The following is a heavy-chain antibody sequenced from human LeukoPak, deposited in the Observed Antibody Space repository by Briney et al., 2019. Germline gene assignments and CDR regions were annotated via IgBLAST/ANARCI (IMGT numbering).Heavy chain of an antibody. V-gene: IGHV3-11*04. D-gene: IGHD3-9*01. CDR1: GFTFSDYY. CDR3: ARDNDLLRYFDWPLDY. CDR2: ISSSGSTI. Sequence: GGSLRLSCAASGFTFSDYYMSWIRQAPGEGLEWVSYISSSGSTIYYADSVKGRFTISRDNAKNSLYLQMNSLRAEDTAVYYCARDNDLLRYFDWPLDYWGQGTLVTVSS. J-gene: IGHJ4*02.